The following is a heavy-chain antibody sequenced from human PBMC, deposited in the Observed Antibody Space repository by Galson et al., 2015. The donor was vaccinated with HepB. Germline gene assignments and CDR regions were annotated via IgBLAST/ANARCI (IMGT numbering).Heavy chain of an antibody. CDR1: GYTFTSYA. J-gene: IGHJ6*03. CDR2: INAGNGNT. D-gene: IGHD5-18*01. CDR3: AREAGDTAMALGFWYYYYYMDV. Sequence: SVKVSCKASGYTFTSYAMHWVRQAPGQRLEWMGWINAGNGNTKYSQKFQGRVTITRDTSASTAYMELSSLRSEDTAVYYCAREAGDTAMALGFWYYYYYMDVWGKGTTVTVSS. V-gene: IGHV1-3*01.